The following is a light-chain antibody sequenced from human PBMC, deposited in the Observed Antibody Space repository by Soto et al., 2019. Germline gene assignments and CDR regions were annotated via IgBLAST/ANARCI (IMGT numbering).Light chain of an antibody. V-gene: IGLV2-23*01. CDR1: SSDVGSYNL. CDR3: CSYAGSSTWV. Sequence: QSVLTQPASVSGSPGQSITISCTGTSSDVGSYNLVSWYQHHPGKAPKLMIYEGIKRPSGVSNRFSGSKSGNTASLTISGLQAEDEADYYCCSYAGSSTWVFGGGTKLTVL. CDR2: EGI. J-gene: IGLJ3*02.